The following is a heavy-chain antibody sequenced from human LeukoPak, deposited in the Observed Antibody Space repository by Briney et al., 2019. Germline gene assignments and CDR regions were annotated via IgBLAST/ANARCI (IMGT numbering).Heavy chain of an antibody. Sequence: PGGSLRLSCATSGFTFSNYWMTWVRQAPGKGLEWMANIKHDGSEEFYVDSVKGRFTISRDNAKNSPYLQMNSLRAEDTAVYYCARQFYDSSGYYFTPSDYWGQGTLVTVSS. CDR2: IKHDGSEE. CDR1: GFTFSNYW. V-gene: IGHV3-7*01. CDR3: ARQFYDSSGYYFTPSDY. D-gene: IGHD3-22*01. J-gene: IGHJ4*02.